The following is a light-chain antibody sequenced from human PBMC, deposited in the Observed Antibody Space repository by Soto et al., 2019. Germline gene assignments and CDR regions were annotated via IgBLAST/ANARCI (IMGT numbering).Light chain of an antibody. J-gene: IGKJ2*01. CDR1: RSITSY. V-gene: IGKV1-39*01. Sequence: DVQMTQSPSSLSASVGDTVTITCRASRSITSYLNWYQHKPGKAPELLIFAASSIQTGVPSRFSGTGSGTDFTLTISSLQPEDFATYYCQQSYSTPYTFGQGTKLEIK. CDR2: AAS. CDR3: QQSYSTPYT.